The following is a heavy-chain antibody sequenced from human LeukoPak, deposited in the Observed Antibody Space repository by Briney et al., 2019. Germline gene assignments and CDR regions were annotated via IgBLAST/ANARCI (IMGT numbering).Heavy chain of an antibody. Sequence: GGSLRLSCAASGFTFNDYAMHWVRQAAGKGLEWVSLISGEGGSTYYVHSVKGRFTISRHNSKNSLYLQMNSLGTEDTALYYCATSDFATHFDYWGQGTLVT. CDR3: ATSDFATHFDY. D-gene: IGHD2/OR15-2a*01. V-gene: IGHV3-43*02. CDR1: GFTFNDYA. CDR2: ISGEGGST. J-gene: IGHJ4*02.